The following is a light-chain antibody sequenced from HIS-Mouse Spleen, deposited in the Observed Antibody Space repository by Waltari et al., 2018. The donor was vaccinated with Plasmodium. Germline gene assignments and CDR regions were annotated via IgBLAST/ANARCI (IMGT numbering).Light chain of an antibody. CDR3: YSTDSSGNHRV. J-gene: IGLJ3*02. CDR1: ALPKKY. CDR2: EDS. V-gene: IGLV3-10*01. Sequence: SYELTQPPSVSVSPGQTARITCSGDALPKKYAYWDQQKSGQAPVLVIYEDSNRPSGIPERFSGSSSGKMATLTISGAQVEDEADYYCYSTDSSGNHRVFGGGTKLTVL.